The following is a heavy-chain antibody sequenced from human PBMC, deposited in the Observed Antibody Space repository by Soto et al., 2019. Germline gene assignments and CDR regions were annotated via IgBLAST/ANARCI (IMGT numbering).Heavy chain of an antibody. Sequence: EVQLVESGGGLVKPGGSLRLSCAASGFTFSSYSMNWVRQAPGKGLEWVSSISSSSSYIYYADSVKGRFTISRDNAKNSLYLQMNSLRAEDTAVYYCGGFCSSTSCQYYYYYGMDVWGQGTTVTVSS. J-gene: IGHJ6*02. CDR1: GFTFSSYS. CDR2: ISSSSSYI. D-gene: IGHD2-2*01. CDR3: GGFCSSTSCQYYYYYGMDV. V-gene: IGHV3-21*01.